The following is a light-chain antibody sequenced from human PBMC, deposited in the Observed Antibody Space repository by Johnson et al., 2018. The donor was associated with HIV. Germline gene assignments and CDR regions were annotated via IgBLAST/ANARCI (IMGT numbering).Light chain of an antibody. V-gene: IGLV1-51*02. CDR2: ENN. CDR3: GTWHSSLSTGGV. Sequence: QSMLTQPPSVSAAPGQKVTISCSGSSSNIGSTSVSWYQQLPGTAPKLLIYENNKRPSGIPDRFSGSKSGTSATLAITGLQTGAEADYYCGTWHSSLSTGGVFGSGTKVTVL. J-gene: IGLJ1*01. CDR1: SSNIGSTS.